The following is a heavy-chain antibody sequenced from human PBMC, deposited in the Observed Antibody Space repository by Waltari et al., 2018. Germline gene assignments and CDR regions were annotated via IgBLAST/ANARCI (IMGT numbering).Heavy chain of an antibody. Sequence: QVQLQQWGAGLLKPSETLSLTCAVYGGSFSGYYWSWIRQPPGKGLEWIGEINHSGSTNYNPSLKSRVTISVDTSKNQFSLKLSSVTAADTAVYYCARGRVTMIVVVSYGMDFWGQGTTVTVSS. J-gene: IGHJ6*02. CDR2: INHSGST. CDR3: ARGRVTMIVVVSYGMDF. V-gene: IGHV4-34*01. CDR1: GGSFSGYY. D-gene: IGHD3-22*01.